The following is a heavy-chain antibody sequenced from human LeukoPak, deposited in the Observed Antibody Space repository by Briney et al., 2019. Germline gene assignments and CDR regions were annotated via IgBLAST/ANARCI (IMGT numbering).Heavy chain of an antibody. CDR3: AKDRLGIAAAGTGGVPQSSFDI. CDR1: GGTFSSYA. Sequence: ASVKVSCKASGGTFSSYAISWVRQAPGQGLEWMGGIIPIFGTENYAQKFQGRLTNTADESTSTAYMELSSLRSEDTAVYYCAKDRLGIAAAGTGGVPQSSFDIWGQGTMVTVSS. CDR2: IIPIFGTE. V-gene: IGHV1-69*01. J-gene: IGHJ3*02. D-gene: IGHD6-13*01.